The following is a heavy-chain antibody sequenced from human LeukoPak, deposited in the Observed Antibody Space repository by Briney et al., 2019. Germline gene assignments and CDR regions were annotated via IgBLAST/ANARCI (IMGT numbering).Heavy chain of an antibody. Sequence: ASVKVSCKASGYTFTSNYIHWVQQAPGQGLEWMGMIYPRDGSTSYAQKFQVRVTVTRDTSTSTVHMELSGLRSEDTAVYYCARDQEGFDYWGQGTLVTVSS. J-gene: IGHJ4*02. V-gene: IGHV1-46*01. CDR3: ARDQEGFDY. CDR1: GYTFTSNY. CDR2: IYPRDGST.